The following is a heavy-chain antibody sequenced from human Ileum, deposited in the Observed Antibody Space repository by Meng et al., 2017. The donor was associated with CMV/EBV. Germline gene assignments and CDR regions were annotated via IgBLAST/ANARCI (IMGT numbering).Heavy chain of an antibody. CDR2: IYAGGST. V-gene: IGHV3-53*01. D-gene: IGHD6-19*01. CDR1: GFTFSDYY. Sequence: GGSLRLSCAASGFTFSDYYMSWIRQTPGKGLEWVSVIYAGGSTYYADSVKGRFTISRDNSKNTVYLQMNSLRAEDTALYYCARDRSGWLVWFDPWGQGTLVTVSS. CDR3: ARDRSGWLVWFDP. J-gene: IGHJ5*02.